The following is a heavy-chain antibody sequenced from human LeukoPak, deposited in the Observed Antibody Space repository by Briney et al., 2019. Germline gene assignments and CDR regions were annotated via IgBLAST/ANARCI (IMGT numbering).Heavy chain of an antibody. CDR2: ISSSSTYI. CDR3: AKDSSLYGTSWWGNYFDY. V-gene: IGHV3-21*01. CDR1: GFILSTYS. J-gene: IGHJ4*02. D-gene: IGHD6-13*01. Sequence: GGSLRLSCAASGFILSTYSMNWVRQAPGKGLEWVSSISSSSTYIYYADSMKGRFTISRDNAKNSLYLQMNSLRAEDTAVYYCAKDSSLYGTSWWGNYFDYWGQGTLVTVSS.